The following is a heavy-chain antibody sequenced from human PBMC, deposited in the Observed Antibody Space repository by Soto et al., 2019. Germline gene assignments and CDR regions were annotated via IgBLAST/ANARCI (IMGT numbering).Heavy chain of an antibody. D-gene: IGHD3-3*01. CDR2: IKQDGSEK. CDR3: ARGHRSYDFWSGYHFDY. CDR1: GLTFSSYW. Sequence: GGSLRLSCAASGLTFSSYWMSWVRQAPGKGLEWVANIKQDGSEKYYVDSVKGRFTISRDNAKNSLYLQMNSLRAEDTAVYYCARGHRSYDFWSGYHFDYWGQGTLVTVLL. J-gene: IGHJ4*02. V-gene: IGHV3-7*03.